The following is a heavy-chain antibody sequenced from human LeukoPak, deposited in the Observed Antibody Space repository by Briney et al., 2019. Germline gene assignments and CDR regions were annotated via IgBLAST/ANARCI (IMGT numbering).Heavy chain of an antibody. Sequence: PSETLSLTCTVSGGSISSYYWSWIRQPPGKGLGWIGYIYYSGSTNYNPSLKSRVTISVDTSKNQFSLKLSSVPAADKAVYYCASSLAIWGNYFDYWGQGTLVTVSS. J-gene: IGHJ4*02. CDR1: GGSISSYY. CDR3: ASSLAIWGNYFDY. D-gene: IGHD3-16*01. V-gene: IGHV4-59*01. CDR2: IYYSGST.